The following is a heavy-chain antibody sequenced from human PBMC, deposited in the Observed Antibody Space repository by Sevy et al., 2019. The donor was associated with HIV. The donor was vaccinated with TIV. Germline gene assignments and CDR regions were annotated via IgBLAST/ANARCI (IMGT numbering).Heavy chain of an antibody. Sequence: ASVKVSCKASGYTFTGYYMHWVGQAPGQGLEWMGWINPNSRGTNYAQKFQGRVTMSRDTSISTAYMELSRLRSDDTXVYYRARHKSGGYSDYDLGSDGMDVWGQGTQVTVSS. J-gene: IGHJ6*02. CDR3: ARHKSGGYSDYDLGSDGMDV. CDR1: GYTFTGYY. CDR2: INPNSRGT. D-gene: IGHD5-12*01. V-gene: IGHV1-2*02.